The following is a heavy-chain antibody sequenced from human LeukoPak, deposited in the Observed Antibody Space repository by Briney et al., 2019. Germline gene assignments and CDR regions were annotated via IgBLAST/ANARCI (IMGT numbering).Heavy chain of an antibody. Sequence: GGSLRLSCAASGFTFSSYEMNWVRQAQGPGLEWVSYISSSSTYIYYADSVKGRFTISRDNAKNSVYLQMNSLRADDTAVYYCARGRDGYNFDYWGQGTLVTVSS. V-gene: IGHV3-48*03. CDR2: ISSSSTYI. D-gene: IGHD5-24*01. CDR3: ARGRDGYNFDY. CDR1: GFTFSSYE. J-gene: IGHJ4*02.